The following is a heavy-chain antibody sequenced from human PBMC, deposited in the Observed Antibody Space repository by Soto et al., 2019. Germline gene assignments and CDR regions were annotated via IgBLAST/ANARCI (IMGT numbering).Heavy chain of an antibody. J-gene: IGHJ4*02. CDR2: IKQDGSEK. Sequence: PGGSLRLSCATSGFTFSSYWMSWVRQAPGKGLEWVANIKQDGSEKYYVDSVKGRFTISRDNAKNSLYLQMNSLRAEDTAVYYCARVYDFWSSYYPYYFDYGGQGTLVTVSS. CDR1: GFTFSSYW. V-gene: IGHV3-7*01. D-gene: IGHD3-3*01. CDR3: ARVYDFWSSYYPYYFDY.